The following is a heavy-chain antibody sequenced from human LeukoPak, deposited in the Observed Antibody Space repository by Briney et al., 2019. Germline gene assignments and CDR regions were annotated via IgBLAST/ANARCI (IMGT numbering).Heavy chain of an antibody. CDR1: GGTFSSYA. D-gene: IGHD6-6*01. CDR3: ARDREISARPGCRFDP. Sequence: SVKVSCKASGGTFSSYAISWVRRAPGQGLEWMGGIIPIFGTANYAQKFQGRVTITADESTDTVYMELGSLTSEDTATYFCARDREISARPGCRFDPWGQGTLVTVSS. J-gene: IGHJ5*02. V-gene: IGHV1-69*01. CDR2: IIPIFGTA.